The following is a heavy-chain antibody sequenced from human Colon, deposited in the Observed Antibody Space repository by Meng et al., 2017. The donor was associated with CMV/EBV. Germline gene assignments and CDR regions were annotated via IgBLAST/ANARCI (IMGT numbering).Heavy chain of an antibody. CDR1: GFSFSSHG. CDR3: ARDQFYYFDY. Sequence: GESLKISCITSGFSFSSHGMHWVRQAPGKGLEWVAFISHDETYKHYSDSVRGRFTLSRDNSRNTLYLQMNSVKVADTAVYYCARDQFYYFDYWDQGTLVTVSS. J-gene: IGHJ4*02. V-gene: IGHV3-30*02. D-gene: IGHD5-24*01. CDR2: ISHDETYK.